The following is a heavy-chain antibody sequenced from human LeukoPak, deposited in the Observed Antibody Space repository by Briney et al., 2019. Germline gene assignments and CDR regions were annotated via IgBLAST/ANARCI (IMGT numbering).Heavy chain of an antibody. CDR3: ARVARPDTSGYYYFDY. CDR2: ICYSGTT. D-gene: IGHD3-22*01. Sequence: SETLSLTCTVAGGSIRSYYWSWIRQPPGKGLEWIGFICYSGTTNYNPSLQSRVTISVDTSKNQFSLKLTSVTAADTAVYYCARVARPDTSGYYYFDYWGQGTLVTVSS. V-gene: IGHV4-59*01. CDR1: GGSIRSYY. J-gene: IGHJ4*02.